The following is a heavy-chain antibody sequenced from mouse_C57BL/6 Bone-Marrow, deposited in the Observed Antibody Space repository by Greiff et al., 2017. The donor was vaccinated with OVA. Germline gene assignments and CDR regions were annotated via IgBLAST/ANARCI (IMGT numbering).Heavy chain of an antibody. J-gene: IGHJ4*01. CDR3: AIEGWLLRSYYALDY. CDR2: IYPRSGNT. D-gene: IGHD2-3*01. CDR1: GYTFTSYG. Sequence: VQLQQSGAELARPGASVKLSCKASGYTFTSYGISWVKQRTGQGLEWIGEIYPRSGNTYYNEKFKGKATLTADKSSSTAYMELRSLTSEDSAVYFCAIEGWLLRSYYALDYWGQGTSVTVSS. V-gene: IGHV1-81*01.